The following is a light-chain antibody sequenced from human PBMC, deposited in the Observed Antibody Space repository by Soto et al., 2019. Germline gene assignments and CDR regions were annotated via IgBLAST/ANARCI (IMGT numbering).Light chain of an antibody. CDR3: QQYDNLVIM. J-gene: IGKJ5*01. CDR2: DAS. CDR1: QDISNY. V-gene: IGKV1-33*01. Sequence: DIQVTQSPSSLSASVGDRVTITCQASQDISNYLNWYQQKPGKAPKLLIYDASHLETGVPSRFSANGSGTDFTFTISGLQPEDVATDYCQQYDNLVIMFGQGPRLDIK.